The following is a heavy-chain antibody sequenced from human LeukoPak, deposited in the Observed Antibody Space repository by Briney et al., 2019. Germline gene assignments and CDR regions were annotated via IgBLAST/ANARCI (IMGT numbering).Heavy chain of an antibody. CDR2: IWYDGSNN. CDR1: GFTFSSYG. J-gene: IGHJ4*02. V-gene: IGHV3-33*01. CDR3: ARDSRNRPVHYFDY. Sequence: RAGGSLRLSCAASGFTFSSYGMHWVRQAPGKGLEWVAVIWYDGSNNYYADSVKGRFTISRDNSKNTLYLQMNSLRAEDTAVYYCARDSRNRPVHYFDYWGQGTLVTVSS. D-gene: IGHD1-14*01.